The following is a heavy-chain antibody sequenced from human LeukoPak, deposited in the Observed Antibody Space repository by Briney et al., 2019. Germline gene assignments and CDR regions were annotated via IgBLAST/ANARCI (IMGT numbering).Heavy chain of an antibody. CDR3: ARHGTTGTNLNWFDP. CDR1: GGSFSGYY. CDR2: INHSGST. D-gene: IGHD1-1*01. V-gene: IGHV4-34*01. Sequence: PSETLSLTCAVYGGSFSGYYWSWIRQPPGKGLEWIEEINHSGSTNYNPSLKSRVTISVDTSKNQFSLKLSSVTAADTAVYYCARHGTTGTNLNWFDPWGQGTLVTVSS. J-gene: IGHJ5*02.